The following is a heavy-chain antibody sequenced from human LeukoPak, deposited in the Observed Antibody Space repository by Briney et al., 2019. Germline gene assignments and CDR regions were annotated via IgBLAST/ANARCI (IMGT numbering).Heavy chain of an antibody. CDR2: IWYDGSNK. J-gene: IGHJ6*04. D-gene: IGHD2-2*01. CDR3: ARDFGDIVVVPAPYYGMDV. Sequence: GGSLRLYCAASGFTFSSYGMDWDRQAPGKGLEGGAVIWYDGSNKYYADSVKGRFTISRDNSKNTLYLQMNSLRAEDTAVYYCARDFGDIVVVPAPYYGMDVWGKGTTVTVSS. V-gene: IGHV3-33*01. CDR1: GFTFSSYG.